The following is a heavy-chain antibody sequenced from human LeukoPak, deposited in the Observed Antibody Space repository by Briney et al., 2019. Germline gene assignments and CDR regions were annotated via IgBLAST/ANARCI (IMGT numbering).Heavy chain of an antibody. CDR3: AKDHPPAVAGHRDIDY. CDR2: ISGSGGST. CDR1: GFTFSSYA. V-gene: IGHV3-23*01. J-gene: IGHJ4*02. D-gene: IGHD6-19*01. Sequence: GGSLRLSCAASGFTFSSYAMSWLRQAPGKGLEWVSAISGSGGSTYYADSVKGRFTISRDNSKNTLYLQMNSLRAEDTAVYYCAKDHPPAVAGHRDIDYWGEGTLVTVSS.